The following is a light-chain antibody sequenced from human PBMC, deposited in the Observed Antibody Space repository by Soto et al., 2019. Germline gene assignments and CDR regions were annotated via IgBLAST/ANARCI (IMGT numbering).Light chain of an antibody. CDR3: QQYDTYWT. CDR2: AAS. CDR1: HDINNF. J-gene: IGKJ1*01. Sequence: GDTVTITCRASHDINNFLAWYQQEPGKVPRLLIYAASTLHTGVPSRFSGSGSGTDFTLTITSLQPEDFATYYCQQYDTYWTFGQGTKVDIK. V-gene: IGKV1-27*01.